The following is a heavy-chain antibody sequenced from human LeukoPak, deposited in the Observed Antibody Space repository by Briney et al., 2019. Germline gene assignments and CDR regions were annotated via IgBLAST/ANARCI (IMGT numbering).Heavy chain of an antibody. CDR2: ISAYNGNT. CDR1: GGTFNNYA. D-gene: IGHD2-15*01. Sequence: GASVKVSCKASGGTFNNYAFNWVRQAPGQGLEWMGWISAYNGNTNYAQKLPGRVTMTTDTSTSTAYMELRSLRSDDTAVYYCARDGIVVVVAAVYYYGMDVWGQGTTVTVSS. CDR3: ARDGIVVVVAAVYYYGMDV. J-gene: IGHJ6*02. V-gene: IGHV1-18*01.